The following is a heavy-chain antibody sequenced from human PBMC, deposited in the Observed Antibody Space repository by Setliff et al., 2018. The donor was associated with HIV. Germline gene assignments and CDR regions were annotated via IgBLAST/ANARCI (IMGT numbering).Heavy chain of an antibody. CDR1: RSTFNSHT. CDR3: VRGVQSPPHYSYYYMDV. J-gene: IGHJ6*03. V-gene: IGHV1-69*02. CDR2: IIPIRGVA. D-gene: IGHD3-3*01. Sequence: ASVKVSCKASRSTFNSHTINWVRQAPGQGLDWMGRIIPIRGVANYAQRFQGKVTITADKSTSTAYMELTSLRFDDTAMYYCVRGVQSPPHYSYYYMDVWGEGTMVTVSS.